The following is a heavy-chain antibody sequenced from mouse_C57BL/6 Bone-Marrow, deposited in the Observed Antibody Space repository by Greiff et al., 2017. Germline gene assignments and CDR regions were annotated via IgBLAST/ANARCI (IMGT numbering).Heavy chain of an antibody. J-gene: IGHJ3*01. Sequence: VQLQQSGTVLARPGASVKMSCKTSGYTFTSYWMHWVKQRPGQGLEWIGAIYPGNSDTSYNQKFKGKAKLTAVTSASTAYMELSSLTNEDSAVYYCTRKCYYYGSSYGFAYWGQGTLVTVSA. CDR1: GYTFTSYW. V-gene: IGHV1-5*01. CDR3: TRKCYYYGSSYGFAY. D-gene: IGHD1-1*01. CDR2: IYPGNSDT.